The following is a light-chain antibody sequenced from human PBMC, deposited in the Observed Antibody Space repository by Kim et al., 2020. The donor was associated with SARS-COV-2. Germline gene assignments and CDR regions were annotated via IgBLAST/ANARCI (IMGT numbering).Light chain of an antibody. CDR1: QSVGSRY. CDR3: QHFDTSSLT. V-gene: IGKV3-20*01. J-gene: IGKJ4*01. Sequence: SPGAGATLSCRASQSVGSRYLAWFQQKPGQAPRLLIYGASSRATGIPDRFSGSGSGTDFTLTISRLEPEDFAVFYCQHFDTSSLTFGGGTKVDIK. CDR2: GAS.